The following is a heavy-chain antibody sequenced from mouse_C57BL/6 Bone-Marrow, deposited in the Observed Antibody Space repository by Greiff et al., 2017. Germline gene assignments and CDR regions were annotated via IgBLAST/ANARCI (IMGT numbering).Heavy chain of an antibody. J-gene: IGHJ2*01. CDR2: IWSGGST. Sequence: VQLQESGPGLVQPSQSLSITCTVSGFSLTSYGVHWVRQSPGKGLEWLGVIWSGGSTDYNAAFISRLSISKDNSKSQVFFKMNSLQADDTAIYYCARNWVLRYQIGNYFDYWGQGTTLTVSS. CDR3: ARNWVLRYQIGNYFDY. CDR1: GFSLTSYG. V-gene: IGHV2-2*01. D-gene: IGHD1-1*01.